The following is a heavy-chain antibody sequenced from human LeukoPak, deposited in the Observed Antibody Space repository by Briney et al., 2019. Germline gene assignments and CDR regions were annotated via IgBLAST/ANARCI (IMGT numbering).Heavy chain of an antibody. CDR1: GFTFDHYG. J-gene: IGHJ4*02. D-gene: IGHD6-19*01. CDR3: ARNSGWYGVS. Sequence: PGGSLRLSCAASGFTFDHYGMIWVRQATGGGLEWLSSVDYSGGDTHCADSVMGRFTISRDNSKNTLYLQLNSLSADDTAVYYCARNSGWYGVSWGQGTLVTVSS. CDR2: VDYSGGDT. V-gene: IGHV3-23*01.